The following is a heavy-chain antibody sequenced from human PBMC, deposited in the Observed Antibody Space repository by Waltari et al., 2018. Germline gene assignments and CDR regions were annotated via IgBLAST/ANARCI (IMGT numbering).Heavy chain of an antibody. CDR1: GFTFNNYG. D-gene: IGHD3-22*01. Sequence: EVQVVESGGGVVRPGGSLRLSCTASGFTFNNYGLSWVRQGPGKGLEWVGGIHWNGDSASYADSVKGRFTISRDNAENSLHLQMNSLTAEDTALYFCARDYYYDSSGYYGLDPWGQGTLVTVS. J-gene: IGHJ5*02. CDR2: IHWNGDSA. CDR3: ARDYYYDSSGYYGLDP. V-gene: IGHV3-20*04.